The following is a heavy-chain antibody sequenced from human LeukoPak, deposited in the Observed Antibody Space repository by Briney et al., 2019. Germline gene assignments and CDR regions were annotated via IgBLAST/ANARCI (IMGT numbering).Heavy chain of an antibody. CDR2: ISGSGGST. D-gene: IGHD3-10*01. V-gene: IGHV3-23*01. CDR3: TRHTSSGRFGELLGDY. Sequence: GGSLRLSCAASGFTFSSYAMSWVRQAPGKGLEWVSAISGSGGSTYYADSVKGRFTISRDNSKNTLYLQMNSLKTEDTAVYYCTRHTSSGRFGELLGDYWGQGTLVTVSS. CDR1: GFTFSSYA. J-gene: IGHJ4*02.